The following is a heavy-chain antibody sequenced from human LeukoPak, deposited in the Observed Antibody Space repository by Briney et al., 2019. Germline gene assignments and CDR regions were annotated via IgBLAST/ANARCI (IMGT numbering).Heavy chain of an antibody. D-gene: IGHD3-10*01. CDR1: GFTFSDYY. J-gene: IGHJ4*02. Sequence: GGSLRLSCAASGFTFSDYYMSWIRQAPGKGLEWVSYISSSGSTIYYADSVKGRFTISRDNAKNSLYLQMNSPRAEDTAGYYCASYYYGSGSYGSKIDYWGQGTLVTVSS. CDR2: ISSSGSTI. CDR3: ASYYYGSGSYGSKIDY. V-gene: IGHV3-11*01.